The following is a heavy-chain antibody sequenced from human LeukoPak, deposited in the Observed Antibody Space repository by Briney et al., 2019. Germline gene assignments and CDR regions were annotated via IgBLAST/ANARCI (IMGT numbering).Heavy chain of an antibody. CDR2: ISDSGGNV. CDR3: APLNWYSPGGY. Sequence: GGSLRLSCAASGFTFNNFAMSWVRQAPGKGLQWVSAISDSGGNVDYADSVRGRFTIFRDNSKNTLYLQMNSLRVDDTAVYYCAPLNWYSPGGYWGQGTLVTVSS. V-gene: IGHV3-23*01. CDR1: GFTFNNFA. J-gene: IGHJ4*02. D-gene: IGHD2-21*01.